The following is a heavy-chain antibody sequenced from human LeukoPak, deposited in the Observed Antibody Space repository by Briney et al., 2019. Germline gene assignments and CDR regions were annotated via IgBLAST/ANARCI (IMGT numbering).Heavy chain of an antibody. CDR2: ISGSAHKI. V-gene: IGHV3-23*01. CDR3: AGRVTGYSSGYVY. Sequence: GGSLRLSCAASGFTFSSYAVSWVRQAPEKGLDWVSVISGSAHKIRYADSVKGRFTISRDNSENIVYLQMNNLRAEDTAVYYCAGRVTGYSSGYVYWGQGTLVTVSS. J-gene: IGHJ4*02. D-gene: IGHD5-18*01. CDR1: GFTFSSYA.